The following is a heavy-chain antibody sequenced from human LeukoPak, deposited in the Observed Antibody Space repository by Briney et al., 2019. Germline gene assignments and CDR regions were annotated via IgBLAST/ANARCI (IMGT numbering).Heavy chain of an antibody. CDR3: ARVREDYYDSSGYRRPPAPKYFDY. V-gene: IGHV4-34*01. CDR2: INHSGST. J-gene: IGHJ4*02. CDR1: GGSFSGYY. D-gene: IGHD3-22*01. Sequence: SETLSLTCAVYGGSFSGYYWSWIRQPPGKGLEWIGEINHSGSTNYNPSLKRRVTISVDTSKNQFALKLSSVSGADTAVYYCARVREDYYDSSGYRRPPAPKYFDYWGQGTLVTVSS.